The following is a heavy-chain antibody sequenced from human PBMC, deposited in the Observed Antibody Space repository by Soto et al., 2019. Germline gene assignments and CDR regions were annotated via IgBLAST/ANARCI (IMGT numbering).Heavy chain of an antibody. D-gene: IGHD5-18*01. Sequence: EVQLLESGGGLVQPGKSLRRSCAASGFTFRNYGMSWVRQAPGKGLEWVSSISGSGTATYYADSVRGRFTISRDNSRNTLYVEMNSLGVEDTAIYYCARDQGTSYGLYYFDNWGQGSLVTASS. CDR3: ARDQGTSYGLYYFDN. J-gene: IGHJ4*02. CDR1: GFTFRNYG. CDR2: ISGSGTAT. V-gene: IGHV3-23*01.